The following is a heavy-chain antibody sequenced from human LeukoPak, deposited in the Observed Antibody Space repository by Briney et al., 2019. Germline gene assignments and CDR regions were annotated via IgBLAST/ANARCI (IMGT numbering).Heavy chain of an antibody. D-gene: IGHD5-12*01. CDR3: AKGGNIVATIPDWFDP. CDR2: ISSSSSYI. Sequence: GGSLRLSCAASGFTFSSYSMNWVRQAPGKGLEWVSSISSSSSYIYYADSVKGRFAISRDNAKNSLYLQMNSLRAEDTAVYYCAKGGNIVATIPDWFDPWGQGTLVTVSS. J-gene: IGHJ5*02. V-gene: IGHV3-21*01. CDR1: GFTFSSYS.